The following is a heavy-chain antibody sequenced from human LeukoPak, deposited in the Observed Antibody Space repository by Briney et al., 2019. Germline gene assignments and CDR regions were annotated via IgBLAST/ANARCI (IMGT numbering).Heavy chain of an antibody. D-gene: IGHD3-10*01. J-gene: IGHJ6*02. Sequence: SETLSLTCALYSGSFGDYHWSWIRQPPGKGLEWIGEINQRGVTTYNSFLKSRVILSVDTSKKQFSLKLTSVTAADTAVYYCARVWVRGTPLRRPHALDVWGQGTTVTVSS. V-gene: IGHV4-34*01. CDR2: INQRGVT. CDR1: SGSFGDYH. CDR3: ARVWVRGTPLRRPHALDV.